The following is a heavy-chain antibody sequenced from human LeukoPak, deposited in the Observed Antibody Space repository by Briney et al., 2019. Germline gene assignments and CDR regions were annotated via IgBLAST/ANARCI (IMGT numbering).Heavy chain of an antibody. CDR3: ARGGSGSYFSWLDP. CDR1: GYTFTGYY. D-gene: IGHD3-10*01. Sequence: APVKVSCKASGYTFTGYYIHWVRQAPGQGLECVGWINPNSGGTNYAQKFQGRVTMTRDTSISTAYMELSRLRSDDTAVYYCARGGSGSYFSWLDPWGQGTLVTVSS. J-gene: IGHJ5*02. CDR2: INPNSGGT. V-gene: IGHV1-2*02.